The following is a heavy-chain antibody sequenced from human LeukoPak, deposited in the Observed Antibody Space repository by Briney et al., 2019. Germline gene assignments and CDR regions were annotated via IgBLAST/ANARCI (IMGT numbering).Heavy chain of an antibody. CDR3: AKGIAAAVYYFDY. Sequence: GGSLRLSCAASGFTFSSYAMSWVRQAPGKGLEWVSAISGSGGSTYYADSVKGRFTTSRDNSKNTLYLQMNSLRAEDTAVYYCAKGIAAAVYYFDYWGQGTLVTVSS. CDR2: ISGSGGST. CDR1: GFTFSSYA. J-gene: IGHJ4*02. D-gene: IGHD6-13*01. V-gene: IGHV3-23*01.